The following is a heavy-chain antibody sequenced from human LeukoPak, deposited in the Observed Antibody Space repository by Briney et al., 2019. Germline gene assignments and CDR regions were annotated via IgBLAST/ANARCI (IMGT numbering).Heavy chain of an antibody. CDR2: IYPGDSDT. Sequence: GESLKISCKGSGYSFTSYWIGWVRQMPGKGLEWMGIIYPGDSDTRYSPSFQGQVTISADKSISTAYLQWSSLKASDTAMYYCARGGSSPSYCSSTSCAIDYWGQGTLVTVSS. CDR3: ARGGSSPSYCSSTSCAIDY. D-gene: IGHD2-2*01. J-gene: IGHJ4*02. V-gene: IGHV5-51*01. CDR1: GYSFTSYW.